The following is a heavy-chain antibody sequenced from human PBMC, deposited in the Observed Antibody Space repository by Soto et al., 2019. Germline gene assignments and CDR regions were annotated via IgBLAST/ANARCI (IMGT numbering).Heavy chain of an antibody. J-gene: IGHJ6*02. V-gene: IGHV4-39*01. D-gene: IGHD3-10*01. Sequence: QLQLQESGPGMMKPSETLSLTCTVSGGSISSSSFYWGWIRQPPGKGLEWVGSVYYGGATYYNPSLESRDRVTVDTAKSKYSVVLSSVNAADTAMYSCARQARAVKRVAFWYGMDAGSQWTTVTVS. CDR2: VYYGGAT. CDR1: GGSISSSSFY. CDR3: ARQARAVKRVAFWYGMDA.